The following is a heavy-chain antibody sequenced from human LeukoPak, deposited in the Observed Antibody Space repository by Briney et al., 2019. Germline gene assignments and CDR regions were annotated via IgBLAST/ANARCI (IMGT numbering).Heavy chain of an antibody. CDR3: ARGQVTAVTGLASFDI. Sequence: PGGSLRLSCAASGFTFSSYSMNWVRQAPGKGLEWVSSISSSSSYIYHADSVKGRFTISRDNAKNSLYLQMNSLRAEDTAVYYCARGQVTAVTGLASFDIWGQGTMVMVSS. CDR2: ISSSSSYI. CDR1: GFTFSSYS. J-gene: IGHJ3*02. D-gene: IGHD4-17*01. V-gene: IGHV3-21*01.